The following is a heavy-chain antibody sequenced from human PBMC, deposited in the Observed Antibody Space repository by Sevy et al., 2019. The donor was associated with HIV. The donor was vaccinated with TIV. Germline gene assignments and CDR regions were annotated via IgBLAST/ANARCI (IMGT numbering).Heavy chain of an antibody. Sequence: GGSLRLSCAASGFTFSNAWMSWVRQAPGKGLEWVGRIKSKTDGGTTDYAAPVKGRFTISRDDSKNTLYLQMNSLKTEDTAVYYWTTVFSSSGSGYYYYYYMDVWGKGTTVTVSS. CDR1: GFTFSNAW. CDR2: IKSKTDGGTT. J-gene: IGHJ6*03. V-gene: IGHV3-15*01. D-gene: IGHD6-13*01. CDR3: TTVFSSSGSGYYYYYYMDV.